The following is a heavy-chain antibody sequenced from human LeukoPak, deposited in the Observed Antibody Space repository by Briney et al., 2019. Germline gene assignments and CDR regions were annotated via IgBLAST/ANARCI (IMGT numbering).Heavy chain of an antibody. CDR3: ARDESGRKYGMDV. CDR1: GYTFSDYY. Sequence: ASVTVSCKASGYTFSDYYMHWVRQAPGQGLEWMGWINPYSGGTNYAQKFQGRVTMTRDTSITTAYMELSRLRSDDAAVYYCARDESGRKYGMDVWGRGTTVTVSS. CDR2: INPYSGGT. D-gene: IGHD3-3*01. J-gene: IGHJ6*02. V-gene: IGHV1-2*02.